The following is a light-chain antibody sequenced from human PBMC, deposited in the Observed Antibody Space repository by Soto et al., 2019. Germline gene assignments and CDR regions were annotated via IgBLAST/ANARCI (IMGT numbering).Light chain of an antibody. CDR2: GAS. J-gene: IGKJ1*01. CDR3: QQYGSSPPT. V-gene: IGKV3-20*01. Sequence: EIVLTQSPGTVSLSPGQRATLSCRASQSVSSNYLTWYQQKPGQAPRLLIYGASSSATGIPDRFSGSGSGTAFTISIRRLEHEALELYLCQQYGSSPPTFGQGTKVEIK. CDR1: QSVSSNY.